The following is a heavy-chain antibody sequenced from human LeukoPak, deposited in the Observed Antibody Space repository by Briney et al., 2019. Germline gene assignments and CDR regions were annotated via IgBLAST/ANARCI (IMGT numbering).Heavy chain of an antibody. CDR1: GFTFSSYS. V-gene: IGHV3-48*04. J-gene: IGHJ4*02. CDR2: ISSSSTI. D-gene: IGHD3-10*01. CDR3: ARTYGSGSYFVDY. Sequence: GGSLRLSCAASGFTFSSYSMNWVRQAPGKGLEWVSYISSSSTIYYADSVKGRFTISRDNAKNSLYLQMNSLRAEDTAVYYCARTYGSGSYFVDYWGQGTLVTVSS.